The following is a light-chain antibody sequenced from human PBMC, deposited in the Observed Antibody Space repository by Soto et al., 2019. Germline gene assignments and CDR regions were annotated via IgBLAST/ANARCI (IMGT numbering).Light chain of an antibody. V-gene: IGKV3D-20*01. CDR3: EHDGSSPFT. CDR2: AAS. J-gene: IGKJ4*01. CDR1: QSINSNY. Sequence: EIVLTQSPGTLSLSPGERATLSCGASQSINSNYLAWYQQKPGLAPRLLIYAASSRATRIPDRLSGSVSGTDFAFNIGRLEPEDVAVYYCEHDGSSPFTSGGGTKVVIK.